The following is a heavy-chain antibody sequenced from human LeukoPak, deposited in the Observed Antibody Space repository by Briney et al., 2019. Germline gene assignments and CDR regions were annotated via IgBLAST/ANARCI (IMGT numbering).Heavy chain of an antibody. D-gene: IGHD6-19*01. CDR1: GGSISSGGYY. Sequence: SETLSLTCTVSGGSISSGGYYWSWIRQHPGKGLEWIGYIYYSGSTYYNPSLKSRVTISVDTSKNQFSLKLSSVTAADTAVYYCARASRGWYPIDHWGQGTLVTVSS. J-gene: IGHJ4*02. V-gene: IGHV4-31*03. CDR3: ARASRGWYPIDH. CDR2: IYYSGST.